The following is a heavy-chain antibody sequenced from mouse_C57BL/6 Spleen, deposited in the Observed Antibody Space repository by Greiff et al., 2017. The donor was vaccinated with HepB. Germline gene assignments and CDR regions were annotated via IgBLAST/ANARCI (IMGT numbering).Heavy chain of an antibody. D-gene: IGHD2-1*01. J-gene: IGHJ4*01. CDR2: ISSGSSTI. Sequence: EVMLVESGGGLVKPGGSLKLSCAASGFTFSDYGMHWVRQAPEKGLEWVAYISSGSSTIYYADTVKGRFTISRDNAKNTLFLQMTSLRSEDTAMYYCAIYYGKGGYYAMDYWGQGTSVTVSS. V-gene: IGHV5-17*01. CDR1: GFTFSDYG. CDR3: AIYYGKGGYYAMDY.